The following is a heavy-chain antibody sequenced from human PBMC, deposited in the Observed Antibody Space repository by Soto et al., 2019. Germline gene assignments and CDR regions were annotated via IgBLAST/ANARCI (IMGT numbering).Heavy chain of an antibody. J-gene: IGHJ4*02. CDR2: IKQDGSEK. Sequence: GGSLRLSCAASGFTFSSYWMSWVRQAPGKGLEWVANIKQDGSEKYYVDSVKGRFTISRDNAKNSLYLQMNSPRAEDTAVYYCARGITMIVVVTYFDYWGQGTLVTVSS. D-gene: IGHD3-22*01. CDR3: ARGITMIVVVTYFDY. V-gene: IGHV3-7*01. CDR1: GFTFSSYW.